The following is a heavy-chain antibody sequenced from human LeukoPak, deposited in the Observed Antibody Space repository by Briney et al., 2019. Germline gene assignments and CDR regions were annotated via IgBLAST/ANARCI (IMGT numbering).Heavy chain of an antibody. D-gene: IGHD2-21*01. CDR3: ARGAPYCGGDCYSF. V-gene: IGHV1-18*01. CDR1: GYTFTSYG. J-gene: IGHJ4*02. CDR2: INAYNGNT. Sequence: ASVKVSCKASGYTFTSYGISWVRQAPGQGLEWMGWINAYNGNTNYAQKLQGRVTMTTDTSTSTAYMELRSLRSDDTAVYYCARGAPYCGGDCYSFWGQGTLVTVSS.